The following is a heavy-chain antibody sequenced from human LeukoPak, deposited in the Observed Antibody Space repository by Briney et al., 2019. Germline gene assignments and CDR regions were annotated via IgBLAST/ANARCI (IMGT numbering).Heavy chain of an antibody. Sequence: GGSLRLSCAASGFTFSSYAMSWVRQAPGKGLEWVSAISGSGGSTYYADSVKGRFTISRDNSKNTLYLQMNSLRAEDTAVYYCAKDVVKDQIWVWYGDYGPTYFDYWGQGTLVTVSS. D-gene: IGHD4-17*01. CDR3: AKDVVKDQIWVWYGDYGPTYFDY. J-gene: IGHJ4*02. CDR2: ISGSGGST. CDR1: GFTFSSYA. V-gene: IGHV3-23*01.